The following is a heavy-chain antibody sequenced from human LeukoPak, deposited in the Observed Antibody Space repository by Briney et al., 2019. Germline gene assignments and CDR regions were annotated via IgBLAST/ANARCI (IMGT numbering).Heavy chain of an antibody. D-gene: IGHD4-17*01. CDR2: IIPILGIA. Sequence: ASVKVSCKASGGTFSSYAISWVRQAPGQGLEWMGGIIPILGIANYAQKFQGRVTITADKSTSTAYMELSSLRSEDTAVYYCAREYGDYSDEYYFDYWGQGTLVTVSS. CDR3: AREYGDYSDEYYFDY. CDR1: GGTFSSYA. J-gene: IGHJ4*02. V-gene: IGHV1-69*10.